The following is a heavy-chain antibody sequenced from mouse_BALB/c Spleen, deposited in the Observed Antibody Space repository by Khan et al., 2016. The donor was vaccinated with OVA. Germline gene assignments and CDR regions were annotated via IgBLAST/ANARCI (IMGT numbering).Heavy chain of an antibody. CDR3: TRWATWFVDG. Sequence: VQLQQSGAELVRPGTSVKISCKASGFTFTNYWLGWVKQRPGHGLEWIGDIYPRGYYINYNEKFKDKATLTADTSSSPAYMQLSSLTSADSPLSYCTRWATWFVDGWGAGTTVTVSS. D-gene: IGHD3-1*01. CDR1: GFTFTNYW. CDR2: IYPRGYYI. J-gene: IGHJ1*01. V-gene: IGHV1-63*02.